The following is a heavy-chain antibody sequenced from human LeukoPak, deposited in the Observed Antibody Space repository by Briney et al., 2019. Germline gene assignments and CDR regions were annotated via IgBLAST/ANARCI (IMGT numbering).Heavy chain of an antibody. CDR1: VDSFSGFH. J-gene: IGHJ4*02. V-gene: IGHV4-34*01. D-gene: IGHD6-13*01. CDR3: ARGSEMAASGTGYYFDY. CDR2: INHIGLT. Sequence: SETLSLTCAVYVDSFSGFHWTWIRQPPGRGLEWIAEINHIGLTNYNPSLERRAIIAVDASKNQFSLRLTSVTAADTAVYYCARGSEMAASGTGYYFDYWGRGTLVTVSS.